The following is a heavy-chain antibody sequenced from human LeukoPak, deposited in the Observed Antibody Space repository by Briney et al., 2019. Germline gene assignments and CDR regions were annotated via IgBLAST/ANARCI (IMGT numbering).Heavy chain of an antibody. V-gene: IGHV3-7*01. CDR2: IKQDGSEK. J-gene: IGHJ3*02. Sequence: GGSLRLSCAASGFTFISYWMTWVRQAPGKGLEWVANIKQDGSEKYYVDSVKGRFTISRDNAKNSLYLQMNSLRAEDTAVYYCARSLLWFGESTLDAFDIWGQGTMVTVSS. D-gene: IGHD3-10*01. CDR1: GFTFISYW. CDR3: ARSLLWFGESTLDAFDI.